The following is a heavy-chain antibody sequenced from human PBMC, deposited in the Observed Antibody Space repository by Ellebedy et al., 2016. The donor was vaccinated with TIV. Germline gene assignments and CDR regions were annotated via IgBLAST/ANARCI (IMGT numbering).Heavy chain of an antibody. J-gene: IGHJ4*02. CDR1: GGSFSDYA. CDR3: ARDEADTSGPYYFDY. V-gene: IGHV1-69*13. D-gene: IGHD6-19*01. CDR2: IIPIFGTA. Sequence: SVKVSCKASGGSFSDYAISWVRQAPGQGLEWMGGIIPIFGTANYAQNFQGRVTITADESTSTAYMELSSLRSEDTAVYYCARDEADTSGPYYFDYWGQGTLVTVSS.